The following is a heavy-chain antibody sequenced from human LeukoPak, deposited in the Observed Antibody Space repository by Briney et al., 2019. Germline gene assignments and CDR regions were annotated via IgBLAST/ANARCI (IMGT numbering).Heavy chain of an antibody. Sequence: SETLSLTCTVSGGSISSGGYYWSWIRQHPGKGLEWIGYIYYSGSTYYNPSLKSRVTISVDTSKNQFSLRLSSVTAADTAVYYCARDSGTTVDYWGQGTLVTVSS. CDR2: IYYSGST. D-gene: IGHD1-7*01. J-gene: IGHJ4*02. CDR3: ARDSGTTVDY. CDR1: GGSISSGGYY. V-gene: IGHV4-31*03.